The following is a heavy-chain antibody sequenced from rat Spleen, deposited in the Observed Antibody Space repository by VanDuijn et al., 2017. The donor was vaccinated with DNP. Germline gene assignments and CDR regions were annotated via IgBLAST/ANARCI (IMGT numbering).Heavy chain of an antibody. D-gene: IGHD1-11*01. CDR1: GFSITRSYR. CDR2: INSAGST. V-gene: IGHV3-3*01. CDR3: ARGGTQGGTY. Sequence: EVQLQESGPGLVKPSQSLSLTCSVTGFSITRSYRWNWIRKFPGSKLEWMGYINSAGSTNYNPSLKSRSAITRDTAKNQFCRQVNAGTTEDTATEDGARGGTQGGTYWGQGTRVT. J-gene: IGHJ3*01.